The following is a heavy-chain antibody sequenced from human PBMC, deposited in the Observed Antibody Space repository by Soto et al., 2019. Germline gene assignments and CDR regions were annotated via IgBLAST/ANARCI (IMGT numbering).Heavy chain of an antibody. V-gene: IGHV1-69*12. CDR1: GGTFSSYA. D-gene: IGHD1-1*01. CDR2: IIPIFGTA. J-gene: IGHJ6*02. CDR3: ARHNCCPTPNYSSGMDV. Sequence: QVQLVQSGAEVKKPGSSVKVSCKASGGTFSSYAISWVRQAPGQGLEWMGGIIPIFGTANYAQKFQGRVTITADESXSXXSMELSSLRSEDTAVYYCARHNCCPTPNYSSGMDVWGQGTTVTVSS.